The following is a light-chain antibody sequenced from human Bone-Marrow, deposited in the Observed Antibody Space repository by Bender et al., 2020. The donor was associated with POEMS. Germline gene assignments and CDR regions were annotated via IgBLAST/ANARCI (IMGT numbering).Light chain of an antibody. CDR1: SSNIVTNP. CDR2: NTN. Sequence: QSVVTQPPSASGTPGQRVTISCSGSSSNIVTNPVNWYQHLPGTAPKVLIYNTNQRPSGVPDRFSGSKSGTSASLAISALQSEDEGDYYCATWHDSLNGWVFGGGTKLAVL. V-gene: IGLV1-44*01. J-gene: IGLJ3*02. CDR3: ATWHDSLNGWV.